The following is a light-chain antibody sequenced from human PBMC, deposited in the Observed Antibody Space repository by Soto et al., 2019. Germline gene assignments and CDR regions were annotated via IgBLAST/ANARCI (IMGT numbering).Light chain of an antibody. CDR1: QSVSSF. CDR2: DAS. V-gene: IGKV3-11*01. Sequence: EIVMTQSPATPSVSPGERATLSWRASQSVSSFLAWYQQKPGQAPRLLIYDASNRATGIPARFSGSGYGTDFNLTISSLEPEDFAVYYCQQRSNWPVTFGQGTRLEI. CDR3: QQRSNWPVT. J-gene: IGKJ5*01.